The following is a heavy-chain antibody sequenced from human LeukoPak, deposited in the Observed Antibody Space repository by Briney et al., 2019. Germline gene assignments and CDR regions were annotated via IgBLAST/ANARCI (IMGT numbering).Heavy chain of an antibody. V-gene: IGHV4-39*07. CDR2: IFYNGGP. CDR3: ASYSGIYSAFEI. D-gene: IGHD1-26*01. J-gene: IGHJ3*02. CDR1: GDSITNSNYY. Sequence: PAETLSLTCTASGDSITNSNYYWGWVRQSPGRGLEWLGNIFYNGGPYYNPSFKSRVVISVDTSKNHFSLTLNAVTAADTAVYHCASYSGIYSAFEIWSQGTLVTVSS.